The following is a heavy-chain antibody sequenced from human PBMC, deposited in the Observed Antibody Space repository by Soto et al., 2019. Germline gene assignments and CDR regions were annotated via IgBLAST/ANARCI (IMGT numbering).Heavy chain of an antibody. CDR2: ISGSADSV. Sequence: PGGSLRLSCAASGFPFSAYALSWVRQAPGKGLECISGISGSADSVHYADSVKGRFAISRDNSKNMVYLQMNSLRADDTAVYYCAKEVTRCGYTGFHHWGQGT. CDR1: GFPFSAYA. CDR3: AKEVTRCGYTGFHH. V-gene: IGHV3-23*01. J-gene: IGHJ4*02. D-gene: IGHD2-2*02.